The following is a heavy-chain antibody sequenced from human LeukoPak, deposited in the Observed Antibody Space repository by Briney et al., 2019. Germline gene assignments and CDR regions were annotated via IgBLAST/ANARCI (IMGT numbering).Heavy chain of an antibody. CDR1: GFTFSSYS. Sequence: PGGSLRLSCAASGFTFSSYSMNRVRQAPGKGLEWVSSISSSSSYIYYADSVKGRFTISRDNAKNSLYLQMNSLRAGDTAVYYCARTGNHDAFDIWGQGTMVTVSS. V-gene: IGHV3-21*01. CDR2: ISSSSSYI. J-gene: IGHJ3*02. CDR3: ARTGNHDAFDI. D-gene: IGHD1-14*01.